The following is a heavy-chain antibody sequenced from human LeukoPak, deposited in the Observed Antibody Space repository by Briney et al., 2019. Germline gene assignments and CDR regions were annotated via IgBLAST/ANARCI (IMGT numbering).Heavy chain of an antibody. CDR3: AKDRGSSWYFEH. D-gene: IGHD6-13*01. CDR1: GFTFSIYG. V-gene: IGHV3-30*02. J-gene: IGHJ1*01. CDR2: IRYDGSNK. Sequence: GGSLRLSCAASGFTFSIYGMHWVRQAPGKGLEGVAFIRYDGSNKYYADSVKGRFTISRDNSKNTLYLQMNSLRAEDTAVYYCAKDRGSSWYFEHWGQGTLVTVSS.